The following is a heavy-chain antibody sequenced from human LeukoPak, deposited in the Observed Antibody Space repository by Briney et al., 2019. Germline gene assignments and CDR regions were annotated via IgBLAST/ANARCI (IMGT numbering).Heavy chain of an antibody. Sequence: ASVKVSCKASGYTFTSYAMHWVRQAPGQRLEWMGWINAGNGNTKYSQKFQGRVTITRGTSASTAYMELSSLRSEDTAVYYCARAKLRSGPWNYYGMDVWGQGTTVTVSS. CDR2: INAGNGNT. CDR3: ARAKLRSGPWNYYGMDV. CDR1: GYTFTSYA. V-gene: IGHV1-3*01. D-gene: IGHD6-19*01. J-gene: IGHJ6*02.